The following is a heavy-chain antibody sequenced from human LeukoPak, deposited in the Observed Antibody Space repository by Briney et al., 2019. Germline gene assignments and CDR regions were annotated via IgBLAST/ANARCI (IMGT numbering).Heavy chain of an antibody. CDR1: GGSISSSSYY. CDR2: IYYSGST. V-gene: IGHV4-39*07. Sequence: SETLSLTCTVSGGSISSSSYYWGWIRQPPGKGLEWIGSIYYSGSTYYNPSLKSRVTISVDTSKNQFSLKLSSVTAADTAVYYCARDPIGPTPVFWSGPYSPENWFDPWGQGTLVTVSS. CDR3: ARDPIGPTPVFWSGPYSPENWFDP. D-gene: IGHD3-3*01. J-gene: IGHJ5*02.